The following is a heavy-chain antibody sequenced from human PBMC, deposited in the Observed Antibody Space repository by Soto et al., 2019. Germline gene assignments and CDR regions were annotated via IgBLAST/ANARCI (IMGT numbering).Heavy chain of an antibody. Sequence: QVQLVESGGGVVQPGRSLRLACAASGIAFNTHAMHWVRHAPGKGLEWVAVISYGGANKYYADSVRGRFTISRDNSEKTLFLQMSSLRPEDTAVYYCARGPRSCSGTSLYTIDYWGQGTLVTVSS. J-gene: IGHJ4*02. CDR2: ISYGGANK. V-gene: IGHV3-30*03. CDR1: GIAFNTHA. D-gene: IGHD2-2*02. CDR3: ARGPRSCSGTSLYTIDY.